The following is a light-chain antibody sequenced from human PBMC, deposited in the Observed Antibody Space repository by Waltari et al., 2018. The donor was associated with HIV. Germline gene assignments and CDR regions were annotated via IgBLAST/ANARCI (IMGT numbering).Light chain of an antibody. CDR1: SLRTYF. Sequence: SSELTQDPAVSVALGKTVRITCQGDSLRTYFATWYQQKPGQAPLLVLYGNNNRPSGIPDRFSVSNSGDTASLTITGTQAEDEADYYCDSRDSSDNRVFGGGTKLTVL. V-gene: IGLV3-19*01. J-gene: IGLJ2*01. CDR2: GNN. CDR3: DSRDSSDNRV.